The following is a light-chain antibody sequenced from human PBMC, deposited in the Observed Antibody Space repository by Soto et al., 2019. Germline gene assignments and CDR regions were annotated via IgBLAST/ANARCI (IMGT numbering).Light chain of an antibody. V-gene: IGKV1-39*01. Sequence: DIQMTQSPSSLSASVGDSVTITCRASQKITNFLNWYQQKPGKAPKLLIFLASTLESGVPSRFGGSGSGTDFTLSISSLQPEDSAIYYCQQSLGNPRTFGGGTKVEIQ. CDR2: LAS. J-gene: IGKJ4*01. CDR3: QQSLGNPRT. CDR1: QKITNF.